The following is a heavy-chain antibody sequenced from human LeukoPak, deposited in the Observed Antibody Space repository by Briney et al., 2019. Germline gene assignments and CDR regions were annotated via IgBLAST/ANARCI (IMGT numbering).Heavy chain of an antibody. CDR2: MNHSGST. CDR3: ARGHSPVTTKVSYFQH. CDR1: GGSFSGYY. J-gene: IGHJ1*01. D-gene: IGHD4-17*01. Sequence: SETLSLTCAVYGGSFSGYYWSWLRQPPGKGLEWIGEMNHSGSTNYNPPRKSRVTILVDTSKNQFSLKLSSVTAPDTAVYYCARGHSPVTTKVSYFQHWGQGTLVTVSS. V-gene: IGHV4-34*01.